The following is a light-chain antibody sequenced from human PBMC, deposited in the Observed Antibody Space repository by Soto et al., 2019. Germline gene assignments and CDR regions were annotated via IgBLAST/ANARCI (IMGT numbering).Light chain of an antibody. CDR1: QSVSSY. Sequence: EIVLTQSPATLSLSPGERATLSCRASQSVSSYLAWYQQKPGQAPRLLIYDASNRATGIPARFSGSESGTDFTLTISSLEPEDFAVYYCQQRSNWRTFGQGTKVDIK. CDR3: QQRSNWRT. CDR2: DAS. J-gene: IGKJ1*01. V-gene: IGKV3-11*01.